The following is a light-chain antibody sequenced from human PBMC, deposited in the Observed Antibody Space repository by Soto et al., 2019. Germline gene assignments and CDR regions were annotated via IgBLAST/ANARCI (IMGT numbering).Light chain of an antibody. CDR1: SSNIGAGSD. V-gene: IGLV1-40*01. J-gene: IGLJ2*01. CDR3: QSYDSSLSVV. CDR2: GNS. Sequence: QSVLTQPPSVSGAPGQRVTISCTGSSSNIGAGSDVHWYQQLPGTAPKLLIYGNSNRPSGVPDRFSGSKSGTSASLAITGLQAEDEADYYFQSYDSSLSVVFGGGTKLTVL.